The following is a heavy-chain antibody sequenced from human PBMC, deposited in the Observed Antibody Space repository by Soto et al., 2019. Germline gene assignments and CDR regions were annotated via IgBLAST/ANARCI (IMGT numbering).Heavy chain of an antibody. CDR3: ARVKARVGQDIVVVPAARRPDAFDI. Sequence: EVQLVESGGGLVQPGGSLRLSCAASGFTFSSYSMNWVRQAPGKGLEWVSYISSSSSTIYYADSVKGRFTISRDNAKNSLYLQMNSLRAEDTGVYYCARVKARVGQDIVVVPAARRPDAFDIWGQGTMVTVSS. CDR2: ISSSSSTI. D-gene: IGHD2-2*01. V-gene: IGHV3-48*01. CDR1: GFTFSSYS. J-gene: IGHJ3*02.